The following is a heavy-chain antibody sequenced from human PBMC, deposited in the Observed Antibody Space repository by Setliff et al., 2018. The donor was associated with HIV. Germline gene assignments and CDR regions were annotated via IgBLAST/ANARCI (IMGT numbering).Heavy chain of an antibody. V-gene: IGHV3-23*01. CDR3: ARWRWEQSEFDH. CDR2: ISGSGAST. J-gene: IGHJ4*02. Sequence: GSLRLSCAASGFTFNTYAMSWVRQAPGKGLEWVPVISGSGASTFYADSVKGRFTIARDNSKNTLYLQMNGLRVEDTAVYYCARWRWEQSEFDHWGQGNQVTVSS. CDR1: GFTFNTYA. D-gene: IGHD1-1*01.